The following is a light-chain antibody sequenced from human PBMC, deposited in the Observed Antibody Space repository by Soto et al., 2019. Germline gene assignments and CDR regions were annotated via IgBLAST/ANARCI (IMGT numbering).Light chain of an antibody. J-gene: IGLJ2*01. V-gene: IGLV1-44*01. CDR3: AGWDDSLNGVV. CDR2: RNH. Sequence: QSVLTQPPSASGTPGQRVTISCSGSRSNIGINTVTWYQHLPGTATKLLIYRNHQRPSGVPDRFSGSKSGTSASLAISGLRSEDEADYYCAGWDDSLNGVVFGGGTKLTVL. CDR1: RSNIGINT.